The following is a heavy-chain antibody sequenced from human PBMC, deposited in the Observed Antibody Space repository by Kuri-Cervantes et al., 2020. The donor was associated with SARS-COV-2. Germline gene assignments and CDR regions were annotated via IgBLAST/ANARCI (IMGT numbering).Heavy chain of an antibody. CDR3: AKDAGDGYRFGDYFHGMDV. Sequence: GGSLRLSCAASGFSFDDYAMHWVRQVPGQGLEWVSRISWNGGSIGYAVSVKGRFTISRDNAQNSVYLQMNSLRAEDSALYFCAKDAGDGYRFGDYFHGMDVWGRGTTVTVSS. J-gene: IGHJ6*02. D-gene: IGHD5-24*01. CDR1: GFSFDDYA. CDR2: ISWNGGSI. V-gene: IGHV3-9*01.